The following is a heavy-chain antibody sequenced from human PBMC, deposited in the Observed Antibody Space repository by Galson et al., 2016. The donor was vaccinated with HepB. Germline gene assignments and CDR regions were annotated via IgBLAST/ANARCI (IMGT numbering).Heavy chain of an antibody. CDR2: FDPRGSPT. V-gene: IGHV1-46*01. Sequence: CKASGYTFSSHYIHWVRQAPGQGLEYMGFFDPRGSPTTSPQKFKGRVTVTSDMSTNTVYMELRSLTSEDTALYYCARPDRAGWGPWAFEIWDQGTLVTVSS. D-gene: IGHD2-21*02. CDR3: ARPDRAGWGPWAFEI. CDR1: GYTFSSHY. J-gene: IGHJ3*02.